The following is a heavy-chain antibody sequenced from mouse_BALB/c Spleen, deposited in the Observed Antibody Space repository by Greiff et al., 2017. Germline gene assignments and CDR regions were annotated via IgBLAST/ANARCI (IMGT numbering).Heavy chain of an antibody. CDR2: INPSNGGT. J-gene: IGHJ2*01. V-gene: IGHV1S81*02. Sequence: QVHVKQSGAELVKPGASVKLSCKASGYTFTSYYMYWVKQRPGQGLEWIGEINPSNGGTNFNEKFKSKATLTVDKSSSTAYMQLSSLTSEDSAVYYCTRPSTVAYYFDYWGQGTTLTVSS. D-gene: IGHD1-1*01. CDR3: TRPSTVAYYFDY. CDR1: GYTFTSYY.